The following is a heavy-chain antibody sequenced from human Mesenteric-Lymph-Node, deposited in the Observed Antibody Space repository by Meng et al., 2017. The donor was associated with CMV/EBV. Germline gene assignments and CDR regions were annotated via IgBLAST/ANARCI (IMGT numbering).Heavy chain of an antibody. CDR1: CWSVSGYY. Sequence: QVQLQQWGAGLLTPSKTLSLTCAVYCWSVSGYYWSWIRQPPGKGLEWIGEINHSGSTNYNPSLKSRVTISVDTSKNQFSLKLSAVTAADTAVYYCARGIRWFDPWGQGTLVTVSS. CDR2: INHSGST. J-gene: IGHJ5*02. CDR3: ARGIRWFDP. V-gene: IGHV4-34*01.